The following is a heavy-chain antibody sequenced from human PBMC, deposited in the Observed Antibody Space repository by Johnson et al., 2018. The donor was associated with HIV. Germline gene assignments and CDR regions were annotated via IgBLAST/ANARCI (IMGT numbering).Heavy chain of an antibody. V-gene: IGHV3-64*01. CDR2: ISSNGGST. CDR1: GFTFDDYA. Sequence: VLLVESGGGLVQPGRSLKLSCAASGFTFDDYAMHWVRQTPGKGLEYVSAISSNGGSTYYANSVKGRFTISRDNSKNTLYLQMNSLRAEDTAVYYCARIPGSGWDHDAFDIWGQGTMVTVSS. J-gene: IGHJ3*02. D-gene: IGHD6-19*01. CDR3: ARIPGSGWDHDAFDI.